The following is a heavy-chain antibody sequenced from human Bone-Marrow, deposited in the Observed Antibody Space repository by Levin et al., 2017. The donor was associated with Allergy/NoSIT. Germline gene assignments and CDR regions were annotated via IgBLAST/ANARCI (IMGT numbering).Heavy chain of an antibody. J-gene: IGHJ4*02. CDR1: GFTLGNYA. CDR2: VSWNSGRI. V-gene: IGHV3-9*01. Sequence: QAGGSLRLSCAASGFTLGNYAMHWVRQAPGKGLEWVSGVSWNSGRIGYVDSVKGRFTISRDNAKNSLYLQMNSLRAEDTALYYCAKDISGYFGSGSDRTGFDYWGQGTLVTVSS. D-gene: IGHD3-10*01. CDR3: AKDISGYFGSGSDRTGFDY.